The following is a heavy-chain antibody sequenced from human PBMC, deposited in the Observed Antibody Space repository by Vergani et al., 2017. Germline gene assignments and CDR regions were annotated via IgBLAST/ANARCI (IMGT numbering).Heavy chain of an antibody. D-gene: IGHD1-14*01. Sequence: QLQLQESGPGLVKPSETLSLTCTVSGGSISSSSYYWGWIRQPPGKGLEWIGSIYYSGSTYYNPSLKSRVTISVDTSKNQFSLKLSSVTAADTAVYYCAREVPEGNWFDPWGQGTLVTVSS. V-gene: IGHV4-39*07. CDR3: AREVPEGNWFDP. J-gene: IGHJ5*02. CDR2: IYYSGST. CDR1: GGSISSSSYY.